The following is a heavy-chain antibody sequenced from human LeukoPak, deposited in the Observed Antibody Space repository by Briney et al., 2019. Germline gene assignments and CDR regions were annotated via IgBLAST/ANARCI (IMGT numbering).Heavy chain of an antibody. V-gene: IGHV4-4*07. D-gene: IGHD6-6*01. CDR1: GGSISSYY. J-gene: IGHJ6*02. CDR3: ARDLGYSSSPDYYYYGMDV. Sequence: PSETLSLTCTVAGGSISSYYWSWIRQPAGKGLEWLGRIYTSGSTNYNPSLKSRVTMSVGTSKNQFSLKLSSVTAADTAVYYCARDLGYSSSPDYYYYGMDVWGQGTTVTVSS. CDR2: IYTSGST.